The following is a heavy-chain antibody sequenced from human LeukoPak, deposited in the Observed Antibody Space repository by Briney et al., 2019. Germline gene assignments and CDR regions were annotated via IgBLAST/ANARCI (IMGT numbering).Heavy chain of an antibody. V-gene: IGHV3-48*02. Sequence: GGSLRLSCAASGFTFSSYSMNWVRQAPGKGLQWISYISSSTNTIYYADSMKGRFTISRDNATTSMYLQMNSLRDEDTAVYYCARGAMVWISDFDYWGQGTPVTVSS. J-gene: IGHJ4*02. CDR3: ARGAMVWISDFDY. D-gene: IGHD3-10*01. CDR2: ISSSTNTI. CDR1: GFTFSSYS.